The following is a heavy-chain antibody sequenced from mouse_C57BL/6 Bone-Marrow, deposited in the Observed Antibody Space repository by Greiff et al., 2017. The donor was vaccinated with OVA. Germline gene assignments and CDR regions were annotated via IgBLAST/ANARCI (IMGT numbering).Heavy chain of an antibody. CDR3: ARHSPDPEGFDY. V-gene: IGHV5-6*01. CDR1: GFTFSSYG. J-gene: IGHJ2*01. CDR2: ISSGGSYT. Sequence: EVKLMESGGDLVKPGGSLKLSCAASGFTFSSYGMSWVRQTPDKRLEWVATISSGGSYTYYPDSVKGRFTISRDNAKNTLYLQMSSLKSEDTAMYYCARHSPDPEGFDYWGQGTTLTVSS.